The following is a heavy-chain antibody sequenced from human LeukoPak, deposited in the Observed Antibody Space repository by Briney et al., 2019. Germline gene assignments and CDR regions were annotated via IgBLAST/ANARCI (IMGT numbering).Heavy chain of an antibody. CDR3: AREDIVATMTFDY. V-gene: IGHV3-30*03. D-gene: IGHD5-12*01. CDR1: GFTFSSYG. Sequence: GGSLRLSCAASGFTFSSYGMHWVRQAPGKGLEWVAVISYDGSNKYYADSVKGRFTISRDNSKNTLYLQMNSLRAEDTAVYYCAREDIVATMTFDYWGQGTLVTVSS. J-gene: IGHJ4*02. CDR2: ISYDGSNK.